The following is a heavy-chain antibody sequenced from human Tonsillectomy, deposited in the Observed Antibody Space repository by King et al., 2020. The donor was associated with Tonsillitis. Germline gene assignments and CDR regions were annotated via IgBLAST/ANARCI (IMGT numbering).Heavy chain of an antibody. D-gene: IGHD2-15*01. J-gene: IGHJ3*02. CDR3: ARDIGSGTYDAFEI. CDR1: RFTFSNYG. CDR2: IWYDGSNK. Sequence: HVQLVESGGGVVQPGRSLRLSCAASRFTFSNYGMHWVRQAPGKGLEWVAVIWYDGSNKYYADSVKGRFTISRDNSKNTLYLQMNSLRADDTAVYYCARDIGSGTYDAFEIWGQGTMVTVSS. V-gene: IGHV3-33*08.